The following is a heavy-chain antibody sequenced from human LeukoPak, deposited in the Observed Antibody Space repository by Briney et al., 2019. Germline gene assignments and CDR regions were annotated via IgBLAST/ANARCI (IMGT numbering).Heavy chain of an antibody. CDR1: GGSISSYY. J-gene: IGHJ4*02. Sequence: SETLSLTCTVSGGSISSYYWSWIRQPPGKGLEWIGYIYYCGSTNYNPSLKSRVTISVDTSKNQFSLKLSSVTAADTAVYYCARRTYYYDSSGYHTRGYYFDYWGQGTLVTVSS. CDR3: ARRTYYYDSSGYHTRGYYFDY. CDR2: IYYCGST. D-gene: IGHD3-22*01. V-gene: IGHV4-59*08.